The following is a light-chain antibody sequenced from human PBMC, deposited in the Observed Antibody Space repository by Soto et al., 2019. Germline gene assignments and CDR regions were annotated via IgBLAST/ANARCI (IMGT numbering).Light chain of an antibody. CDR3: QHLRAFPFS. V-gene: IGKV1-9*01. CDR1: QDISTY. J-gene: IGKJ2*03. CDR2: PAS. Sequence: DIQLTQSPSFLSASVGDRVTVSCRASQDISTYLAWFQQKPGKVPQLLVYPASTLQDGVPSRVNGLDSGTEFTLTINTLEAEDFATYYCQHLRAFPFSFGQGTKLDIK.